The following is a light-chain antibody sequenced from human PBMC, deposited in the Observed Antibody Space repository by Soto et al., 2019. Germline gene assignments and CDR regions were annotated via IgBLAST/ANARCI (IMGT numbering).Light chain of an antibody. J-gene: IGLJ2*01. CDR3: SSYTSTSPV. Sequence: QSALTQPVSVSGSPGQSITISCTGTSSDVGGYDYVSWYQQHPGKAPKVILYEVSNRPSGVSNRFSGSKSGNTASLTISGLQAEDEADYYCSSYTSTSPVFGGGTKLTVL. CDR1: SSDVGGYDY. V-gene: IGLV2-14*01. CDR2: EVS.